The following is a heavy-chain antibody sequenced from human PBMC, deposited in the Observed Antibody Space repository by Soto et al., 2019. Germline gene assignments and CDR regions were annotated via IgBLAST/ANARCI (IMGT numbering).Heavy chain of an antibody. CDR3: ARVEVVARIFDY. D-gene: IGHD5-12*01. CDR2: IYYSGST. J-gene: IGHJ4*02. Sequence: SETLSLTCTVSGGSISSYYWSWIRQPPGKGLEWIGYIYYSGSTNYNPSLKSRVTISVDTSKNQFSLKLSSVTAADTAVYYCARVEVVARIFDYWGQGTLVTVSS. CDR1: GGSISSYY. V-gene: IGHV4-59*08.